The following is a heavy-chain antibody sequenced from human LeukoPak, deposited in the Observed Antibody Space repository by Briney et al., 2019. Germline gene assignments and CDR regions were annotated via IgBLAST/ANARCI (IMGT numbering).Heavy chain of an antibody. CDR3: VADIPNDVSNQIYPFDF. CDR1: GFTFPYAW. J-gene: IGHJ4*02. D-gene: IGHD3-16*01. V-gene: IGHV3-15*01. CDR2: IKSWVDGGTT. Sequence: GGSLRLSCVASGFTFPYAWMTWVRQAPGKGPEWVGLIKSWVDGGTTHYAESLKGRFTISRDDSRNKLFLQMNSLESDDTGLYYGVADIPNDVSNQIYPFDFWGQGALVVVSS.